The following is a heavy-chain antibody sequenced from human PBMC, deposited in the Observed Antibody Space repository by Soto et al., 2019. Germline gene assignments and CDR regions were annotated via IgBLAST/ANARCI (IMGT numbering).Heavy chain of an antibody. CDR1: GFTFSNAW. V-gene: IGHV3-15*01. Sequence: EVQLVESGGGLVEPGGSLRLSCAASGFTFSNAWMSWVRQAPGKGLEWVGRIKSKSEGETIDYAATVKGRFTISRDDSKNTLYLKMNSLKSEDTGVYYCTRGPVGSTRPLDYGGQGTLVTVSP. CDR3: TRGPVGSTRPLDY. J-gene: IGHJ4*02. CDR2: IKSKSEGETI. D-gene: IGHD2-2*01.